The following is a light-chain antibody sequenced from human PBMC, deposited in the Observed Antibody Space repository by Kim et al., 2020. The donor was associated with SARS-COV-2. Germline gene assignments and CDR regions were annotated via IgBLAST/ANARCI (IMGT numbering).Light chain of an antibody. V-gene: IGKV4-1*01. CDR3: QQYYSTPFYT. CDR1: QSVLYSSNNKNY. Sequence: DIVMTQSPDSLAVSLGERATINCKSSQSVLYSSNNKNYLAWYQQKPGQPPKLLIYWASTRESGVPDRFSGSGSGTDFTLTISSLQAEDVAVYYCQQYYSTPFYTLGQGTKLEI. J-gene: IGKJ2*01. CDR2: WAS.